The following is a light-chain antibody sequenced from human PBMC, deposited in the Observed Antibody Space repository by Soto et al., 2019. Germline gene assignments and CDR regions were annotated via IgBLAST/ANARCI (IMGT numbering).Light chain of an antibody. V-gene: IGLV2-14*01. CDR3: SSYTSSSTLNYV. Sequence: QSVLTQPASVSGSHGQSITISCTGTSSDVGGYSYVSWYQQHPGKAPKLMIYDVSNRPSGVSNRFSGSKSGNTASLTISGLQAEDEADYYCSSYTSSSTLNYVFGTGTKVTVL. J-gene: IGLJ1*01. CDR1: SSDVGGYSY. CDR2: DVS.